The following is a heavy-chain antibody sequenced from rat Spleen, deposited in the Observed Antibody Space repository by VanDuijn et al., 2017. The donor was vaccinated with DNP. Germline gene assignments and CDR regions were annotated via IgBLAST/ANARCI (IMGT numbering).Heavy chain of an antibody. CDR3: VRPLGYSSYGFAY. CDR2: MSPTSRSS. D-gene: IGHD1-2*01. J-gene: IGHJ3*01. Sequence: EVQLVESGGGLVQPGRSLKLSCAASGFSFSDFDMAWVRQAPTKGLEWVACMSPTSRSSYYRDSVKGRFTISRDNAKSTLYLQMDSLRSEDTATYYCVRPLGYSSYGFAYWGQGTLVIVSS. CDR1: GFSFSDFD. V-gene: IGHV5-25*01.